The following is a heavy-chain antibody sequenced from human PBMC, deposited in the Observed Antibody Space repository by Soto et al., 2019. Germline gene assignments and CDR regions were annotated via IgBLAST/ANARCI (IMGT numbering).Heavy chain of an antibody. J-gene: IGHJ6*02. CDR2: ISSSSSTI. D-gene: IGHD4-17*01. CDR3: ARDGGNGDDYYYYGMDV. Sequence: PGGPLRLSCAASGFTFSSYSMNWVRQAPGKGLEWVSYISSSSSTIYYADSVKGRFTISRDNAKNSLYLQMNSLRDEDTAVYYCARDGGNGDDYYYYGMDVWGQGTTVTVSS. CDR1: GFTFSSYS. V-gene: IGHV3-48*02.